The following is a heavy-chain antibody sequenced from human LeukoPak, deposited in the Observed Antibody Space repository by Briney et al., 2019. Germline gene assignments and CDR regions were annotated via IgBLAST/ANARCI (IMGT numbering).Heavy chain of an antibody. CDR2: INPNSGGT. CDR1: GYTFTGYY. CDR3: ARDMVRGVIGN. J-gene: IGHJ4*02. Sequence: ASVKVSCKASGYTFTGYYMHWVRQAPRQGLEWMGWINPNSGGTNYAQKFQGRVTMTRDTSISTAYMELSRLRPDDTAVYYCARDMVRGVIGNWGQGTLVTVSS. V-gene: IGHV1-2*02. D-gene: IGHD3-10*01.